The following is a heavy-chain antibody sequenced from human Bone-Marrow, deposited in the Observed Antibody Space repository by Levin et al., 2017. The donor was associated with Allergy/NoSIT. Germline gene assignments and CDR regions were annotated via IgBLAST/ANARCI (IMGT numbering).Heavy chain of an antibody. Sequence: GGSLRLSCTGSGFTFNDYAMNWVRQAPGKGLEWVSVISAGFGSSTYYADSVKGRYIISRDRSKNTLYLQMNSLRADDTAVYYCAKDICPSSSCWYGGMDVWGQGTTVTVSS. CDR3: AKDICPSSSCWYGGMDV. J-gene: IGHJ6*02. V-gene: IGHV3-23*01. CDR1: GFTFNDYA. D-gene: IGHD2-2*01. CDR2: ISAGFGSST.